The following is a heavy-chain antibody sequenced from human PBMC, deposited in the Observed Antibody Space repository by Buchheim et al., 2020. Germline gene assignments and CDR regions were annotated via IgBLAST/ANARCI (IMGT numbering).Heavy chain of an antibody. CDR2: IYHSGST. V-gene: IGHV4-30-2*01. Sequence: QLQLQESGSGLVKPSQTLSLTCAVSGGSISSGGYSWSWIRQPPGKGLEWIGYIYHSGSTNYNPSLKSRVTISVDTSKNQFSLKLSSVTAADTAVYYCARTNRGRYCSSTSCSTGRRLTNSVFDYWGQGTL. CDR3: ARTNRGRYCSSTSCSTGRRLTNSVFDY. CDR1: GGSISSGGYS. D-gene: IGHD2-2*01. J-gene: IGHJ4*02.